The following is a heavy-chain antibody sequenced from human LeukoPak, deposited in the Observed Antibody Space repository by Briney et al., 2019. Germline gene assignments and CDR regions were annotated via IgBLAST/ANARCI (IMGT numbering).Heavy chain of an antibody. CDR2: IYYSGST. D-gene: IGHD2-15*01. V-gene: IGHV4-39*07. CDR3: ARGRHLGFLELLGAFDI. J-gene: IGHJ3*02. Sequence: ASETLSLTCTVSGGSISSSSYYWGWIRQPPGKGLEWIGSIYYSGSTYHNPSLKSRVTISVDTSKNQFSLKLSSVTAADTAVYYCARGRHLGFLELLGAFDIWGQGTMVTVSS. CDR1: GGSISSSSYY.